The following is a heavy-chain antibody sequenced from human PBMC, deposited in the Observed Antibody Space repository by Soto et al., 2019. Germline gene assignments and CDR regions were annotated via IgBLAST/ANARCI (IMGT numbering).Heavy chain of an antibody. CDR1: GGTISGYY. J-gene: IGHJ5*02. Sequence: QVHLQESGPGLVKPSETLSLTCSVSGGTISGYYWTWIRQPAGKGLEWIGRIYSSGNTTYNPSLQSRVTMSLDTSNNQFSLRLTSVTAADTAVYYCARGQRFSDWFDPWGQGTLVTVSS. CDR2: IYSSGNT. D-gene: IGHD3-3*01. V-gene: IGHV4-4*07. CDR3: ARGQRFSDWFDP.